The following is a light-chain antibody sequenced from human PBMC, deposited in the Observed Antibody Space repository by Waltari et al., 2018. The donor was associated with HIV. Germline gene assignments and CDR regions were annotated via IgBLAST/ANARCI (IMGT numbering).Light chain of an antibody. Sequence: QSVLTQTPSASGTPGQRVIVSCSGSSSNIGSNTVNSYQLLPGAAPRLLIHSLNQRPSGVPDRFPGSKSGASASLAISGLQSEDEADYYCAAWDDNLNGYVFGSGTKVTVL. CDR3: AAWDDNLNGYV. CDR1: SSNIGSNT. CDR2: SLN. V-gene: IGLV1-44*01. J-gene: IGLJ1*01.